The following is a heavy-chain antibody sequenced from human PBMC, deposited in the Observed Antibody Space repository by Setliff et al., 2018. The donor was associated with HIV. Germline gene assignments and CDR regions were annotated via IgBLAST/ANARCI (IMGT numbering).Heavy chain of an antibody. V-gene: IGHV4-31*03. J-gene: IGHJ3*02. CDR2: IYYTGNT. D-gene: IGHD3-10*01. CDR1: GDSISGGGYF. CDR3: ARVPRITTLRNAFDI. Sequence: SETLSLTCTVSGDSISGGGYFWSWVRQHPGKGLEWIGYIYYTGNTYYNPSLKSRITISTDTSKNQFSLNLNSVTAADTAVYYCARVPRITTLRNAFDIWGQGTMVTVSS.